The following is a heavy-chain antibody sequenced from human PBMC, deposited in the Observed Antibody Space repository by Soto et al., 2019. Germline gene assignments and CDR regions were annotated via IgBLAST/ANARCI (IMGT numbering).Heavy chain of an antibody. CDR3: ASSNIAAAGFYYYGMDV. Sequence: SLETLSLTCTFSGGSISSYYWSLIRQPPGKGLEWIGYIYYSGSTNYNPSLKSRVTISVDTSKNQFSLKLSSVTAADTAVYYCASSNIAAAGFYYYGMDVWGRGTTVTVSS. CDR2: IYYSGST. V-gene: IGHV4-59*01. CDR1: GGSISSYY. D-gene: IGHD6-13*01. J-gene: IGHJ6*02.